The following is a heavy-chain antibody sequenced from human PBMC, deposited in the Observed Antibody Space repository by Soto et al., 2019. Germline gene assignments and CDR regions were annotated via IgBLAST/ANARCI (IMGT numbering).Heavy chain of an antibody. V-gene: IGHV4-30-4*01. CDR1: GGSISSGDYK. J-gene: IGHJ4*02. CDR2: IYYSGYT. CDR3: ARSDDYVAFDY. D-gene: IGHD4-17*01. Sequence: QVQLQESGPGLVKPSQTLSLTCTVSGGSISSGDYKWSWIRQPPGKGLEWIGYIYYSGYTYNNPSLKXRXAXSXXTSKNQFSLQLSSVTAADTAVYYCARSDDYVAFDYWGQGTLVTVSS.